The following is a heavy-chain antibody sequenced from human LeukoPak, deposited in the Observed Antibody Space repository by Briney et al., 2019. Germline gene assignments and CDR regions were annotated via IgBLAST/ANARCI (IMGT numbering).Heavy chain of an antibody. Sequence: ASVKVTCKASGYTFTTYYMHWVRQAPGQGLEWMGILNPSSGSTSYAQRFQGRVTMTRDTSTSTFYMELRSLKSEDTAVYYCARDGEYYDSSGSYFDYWGQGTAVTVSS. V-gene: IGHV1-46*01. CDR2: LNPSSGST. D-gene: IGHD3-22*01. CDR3: ARDGEYYDSSGSYFDY. CDR1: GYTFTTYY. J-gene: IGHJ4*02.